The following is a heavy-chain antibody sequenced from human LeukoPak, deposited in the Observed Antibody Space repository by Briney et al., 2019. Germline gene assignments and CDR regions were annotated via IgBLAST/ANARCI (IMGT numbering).Heavy chain of an antibody. J-gene: IGHJ4*02. D-gene: IGHD2/OR15-2a*01. V-gene: IGHV3-7*01. CDR1: GFNFDNNW. CDR3: AKYLSRAFDC. Sequence: GGSLRLSCVASGFNFDNNWMAWVRQAPGKGPELVAHINHDGRHTGYVDSVKGRFTISRDNAKSSLYLQLNSLRAEDTAMYYCAKYLSRAFDCWGQGSLITVSS. CDR2: INHDGRHT.